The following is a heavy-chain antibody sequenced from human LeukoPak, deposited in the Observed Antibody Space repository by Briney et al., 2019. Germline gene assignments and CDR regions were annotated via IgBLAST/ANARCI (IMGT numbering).Heavy chain of an antibody. Sequence: SETLSLTCTVSGGSISSSSYYRGWIRQPPGKGLEWIGSIYYSGSTYYNPSLKSRVTISVDTSKNQFSLKLSSVTAADTAVYYCARRGIAVASFDYWGQGTLVTVSS. CDR1: GGSISSSSYY. CDR2: IYYSGST. CDR3: ARRGIAVASFDY. J-gene: IGHJ4*02. V-gene: IGHV4-39*01. D-gene: IGHD6-19*01.